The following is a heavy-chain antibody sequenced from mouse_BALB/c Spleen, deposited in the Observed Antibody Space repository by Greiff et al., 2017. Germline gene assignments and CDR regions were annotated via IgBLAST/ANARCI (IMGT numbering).Heavy chain of an antibody. J-gene: IGHJ4*01. CDR3: ARNKGRYDGYYAMDY. V-gene: IGHV2-2*02. CDR1: GFSLTSYG. D-gene: IGHD2-14*01. Sequence: QIQLQQSGPGLVQPSQSLSITCTVSGFSLTSYGVHWVRQSPGKGLEWLGVIWSGGSTDYNAAFISRLSISKDNSKSQVFFKMNSLQANDTAIYYCARNKGRYDGYYAMDYWGQGTSVTVSS. CDR2: IWSGGST.